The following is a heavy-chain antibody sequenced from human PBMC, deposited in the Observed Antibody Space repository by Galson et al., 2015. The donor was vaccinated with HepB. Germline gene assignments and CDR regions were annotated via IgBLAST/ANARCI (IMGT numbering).Heavy chain of an antibody. CDR2: IWYDGSNK. CDR3: AKGPGDYYYGMDV. V-gene: IGHV3-33*06. Sequence: SLRLSCAASGFTFSSYGMHWIRQAPGKGLEWVAVIWYDGSNKYYADSAKGRFTISRDNSKNTLYLQMNSLRAEDTAVYYCAKGPGDYYYGMDVWGQGTTVTVSS. CDR1: GFTFSSYG. J-gene: IGHJ6*02. D-gene: IGHD3-10*01.